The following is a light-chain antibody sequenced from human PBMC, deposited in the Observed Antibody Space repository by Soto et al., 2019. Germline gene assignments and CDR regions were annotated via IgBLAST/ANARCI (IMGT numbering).Light chain of an antibody. CDR1: SSDVGGYDY. V-gene: IGLV2-14*03. CDR3: SSYTSSSTVV. CDR2: DVT. J-gene: IGLJ2*01. Sequence: QSALTQPASVSGSPGLSITISCTGASSDVGGYDYVSWYQQYPGKAPKLMIYDVTNRPSGVSNRFSGSNSGNTASLTISGLQAEDEADYYCSSYTSSSTVVFGGGTKLTVL.